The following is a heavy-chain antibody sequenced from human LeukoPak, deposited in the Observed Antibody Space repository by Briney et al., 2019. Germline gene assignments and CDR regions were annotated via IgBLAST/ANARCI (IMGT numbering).Heavy chain of an antibody. J-gene: IGHJ4*02. V-gene: IGHV2-5*02. D-gene: IGHD3-9*01. Sequence: SGPTLVNPTQTLTLTCTFSGFSLGTPGVGVGWIRQPPGKALEWLALIYWDDDKRYSPSLKSRLTITKDTSKNQVVLTMTNIDPVDTATYFCAQKRESGNRLRYFDYWGQGTLVTVSS. CDR3: AQKRESGNRLRYFDY. CDR2: IYWDDDK. CDR1: GFSLGTPGVG.